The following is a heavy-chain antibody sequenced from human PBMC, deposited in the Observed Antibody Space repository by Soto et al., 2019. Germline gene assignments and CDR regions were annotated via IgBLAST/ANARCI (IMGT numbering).Heavy chain of an antibody. CDR3: ASGYHDILGYSFDY. CDR1: GCIFSSYS. CDR2: ISSSSGYI. D-gene: IGHD3-22*01. J-gene: IGHJ4*02. Sequence: PGGSLRLSCADSGCIFSSYSRNWVRHAPGKGLEWFSSISSSSGYIYYADSVKGRFTISIDNAKNSVYLQMSSLRAEDTAVYYCASGYHDILGYSFDYWGQGISVTVSS. V-gene: IGHV3-21*01.